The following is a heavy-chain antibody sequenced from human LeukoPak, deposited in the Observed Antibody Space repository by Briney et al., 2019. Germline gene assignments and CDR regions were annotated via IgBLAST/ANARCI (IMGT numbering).Heavy chain of an antibody. CDR2: LSGSGTAT. D-gene: IGHD2-21*01. V-gene: IGHV3-23*01. CDR1: QFTFSRFA. Sequence: TGGSLRLSCEASQFTFSRFAMSWIRQAPGTGLEWVSTLSGSGTATYYADSVKGRFTTSRDNSKDTLYLQMHNLRADDTAVYYCAKHLGSHSFLFYYMDVWGTGTSVIVSS. CDR3: AKHLGSHSFLFYYMDV. J-gene: IGHJ6*03.